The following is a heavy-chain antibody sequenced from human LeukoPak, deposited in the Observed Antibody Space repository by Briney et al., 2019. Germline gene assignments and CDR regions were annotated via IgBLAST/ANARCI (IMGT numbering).Heavy chain of an antibody. CDR1: GFTFSSYS. D-gene: IGHD1-26*01. Sequence: SGGSLGLSCAASGFTFSSYSMNWVRQAPGKGLEWVSSISSSSSYIYYADSVKGRFTISRDNAKNSLYLQMNSLRAEDTAVYYCARLIGGSYYLDYWGQGTLVTVSS. V-gene: IGHV3-21*01. CDR2: ISSSSSYI. CDR3: ARLIGGSYYLDY. J-gene: IGHJ4*02.